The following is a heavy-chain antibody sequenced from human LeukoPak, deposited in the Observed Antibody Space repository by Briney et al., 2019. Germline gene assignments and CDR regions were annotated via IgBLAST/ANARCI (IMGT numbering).Heavy chain of an antibody. V-gene: IGHV3-23*01. J-gene: IGHJ4*02. Sequence: GGSLRLSCAASGFTFSSCAMSWVRQAPGKGLEWVSATSGSGGSTYYADSVKGRFTISRDNSKNTLYLQMNSLRAEDTAVYYCAQVGPYYYDSSGTVGYWGQGTLVTVSS. D-gene: IGHD3-22*01. CDR3: AQVGPYYYDSSGTVGY. CDR2: TSGSGGST. CDR1: GFTFSSCA.